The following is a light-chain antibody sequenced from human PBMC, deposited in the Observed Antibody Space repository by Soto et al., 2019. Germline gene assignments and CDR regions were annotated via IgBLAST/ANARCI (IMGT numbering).Light chain of an antibody. CDR3: RQRSNWPPVIT. V-gene: IGKV3-11*01. Sequence: EIVLTQSPATLSLSPGERVTLSCRASQSFSSYLAWYQQKPGQAPRLLIYDASKRATGIPARFSGRGSGTEFTLTISSLEPEDFAVYYCRQRSNWPPVITFGQGTRLEIK. J-gene: IGKJ5*01. CDR2: DAS. CDR1: QSFSSY.